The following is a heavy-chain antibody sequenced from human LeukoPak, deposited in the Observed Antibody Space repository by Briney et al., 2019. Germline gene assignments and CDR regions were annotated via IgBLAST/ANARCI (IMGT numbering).Heavy chain of an antibody. Sequence: PSETLSLTCTVSAGSISSGGYYWNWLRQHPGKGLEWIGYIYYSGSTYYNPSLKSRVTISVDTSKNQFSLKLSSVTAADTAVYYCARARVVVAASYNWFDPWGQGTLVTVSS. CDR1: AGSISSGGYY. CDR3: ARARVVVAASYNWFDP. CDR2: IYYSGST. J-gene: IGHJ5*02. D-gene: IGHD2-15*01. V-gene: IGHV4-31*03.